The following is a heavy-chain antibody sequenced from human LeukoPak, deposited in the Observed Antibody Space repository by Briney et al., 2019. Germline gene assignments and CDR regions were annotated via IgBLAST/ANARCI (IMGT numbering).Heavy chain of an antibody. CDR2: ISSISSTI. D-gene: IGHD3-9*01. CDR1: GFTFSSYE. J-gene: IGHJ4*02. CDR3: AKDGYYDILTGYYTQFDY. V-gene: IGHV3-48*03. Sequence: GGSLRLSCAASGFTFSSYEMNWVRQAPGKGLEWVSFISSISSTIYYADFVKGRFTISRDNAKNSLYLQMNSLRAEDTAVYYCAKDGYYDILTGYYTQFDYWGQGTLVTVSS.